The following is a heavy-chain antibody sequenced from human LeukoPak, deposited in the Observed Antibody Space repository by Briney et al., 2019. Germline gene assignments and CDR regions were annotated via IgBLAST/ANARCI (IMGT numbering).Heavy chain of an antibody. J-gene: IGHJ3*02. CDR2: INHSGST. V-gene: IGHV4-34*01. CDR1: GGSFSGYY. D-gene: IGHD3-22*01. Sequence: PSETLSLTCAVYGGSFSGYYWSWIRQPPGEGLEWIGEINHSGSTNYNPSLKSRVTISVDTSKNQFSLKLSSVTAADTAVYYCARELLLDYYDSSGYAFDIWGQGTMVTVSS. CDR3: ARELLLDYYDSSGYAFDI.